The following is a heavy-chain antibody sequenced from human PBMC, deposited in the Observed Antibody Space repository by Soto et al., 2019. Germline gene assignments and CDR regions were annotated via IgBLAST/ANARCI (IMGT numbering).Heavy chain of an antibody. Sequence: QVQLVQSGAEVTKPGASVKVSCKASGYTLTSYGISWVRPAPGQGLEWMGWISAYNGDTNYAQSLQGRVTMTTDTSTTTAYMELRSLRSDDTAVYYCATTIGYSYYYYGMDVWGQGTTVTVSS. CDR2: ISAYNGDT. CDR3: ATTIGYSYYYYGMDV. V-gene: IGHV1-18*01. D-gene: IGHD5-12*01. J-gene: IGHJ6*02. CDR1: GYTLTSYG.